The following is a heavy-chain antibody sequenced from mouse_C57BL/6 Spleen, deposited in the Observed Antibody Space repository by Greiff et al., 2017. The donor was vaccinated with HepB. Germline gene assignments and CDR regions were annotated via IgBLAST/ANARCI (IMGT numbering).Heavy chain of an antibody. D-gene: IGHD1-1*02. Sequence: EVQLQQSGPVLVKPGASVKMSCKASGYTFTDYYMNWVKQSHGKSLEWIGVINPYNGGTSYNQKFKGKATLTVDKSSSTAYMELNSLTSEDSAVYYCARGVYGYFDYWGQGTTLTVSS. CDR3: ARGVYGYFDY. V-gene: IGHV1-19*01. CDR1: GYTFTDYY. J-gene: IGHJ2*01. CDR2: INPYNGGT.